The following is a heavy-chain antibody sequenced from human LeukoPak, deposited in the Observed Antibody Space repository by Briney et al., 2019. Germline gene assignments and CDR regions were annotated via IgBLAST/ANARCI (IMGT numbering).Heavy chain of an antibody. Sequence: GGSLRLSCAASGFSFSDYYMSWIRQAPGKGLEWVSYISGSGSTIYYADSVKGRFTISRDNAKNPLYLQMNSLRAEDTAVYYCASDPARDYYDTSGYFRWVDYWGQGTLVTVSS. CDR1: GFSFSDYY. CDR2: ISGSGSTI. V-gene: IGHV3-11*01. CDR3: ASDPARDYYDTSGYFRWVDY. D-gene: IGHD3-22*01. J-gene: IGHJ4*02.